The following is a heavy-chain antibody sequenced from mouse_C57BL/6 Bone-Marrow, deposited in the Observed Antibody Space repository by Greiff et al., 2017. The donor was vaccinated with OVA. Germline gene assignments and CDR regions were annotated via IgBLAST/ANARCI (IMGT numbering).Heavy chain of an antibody. Sequence: QVQLKESGAELVRPGASVTLSCKASGYTFTDYEMHWVKQTPVHGLEWIGAIDPETGGTAYNQKFKGKAILTADKSSSTAYMELRSLTSEDSAVYYCTRKETSTVVRGDHWGQGTLVTVSA. V-gene: IGHV1-15*01. CDR1: GYTFTDYE. CDR2: IDPETGGT. D-gene: IGHD1-1*01. J-gene: IGHJ3*01. CDR3: TRKETSTVVRGDH.